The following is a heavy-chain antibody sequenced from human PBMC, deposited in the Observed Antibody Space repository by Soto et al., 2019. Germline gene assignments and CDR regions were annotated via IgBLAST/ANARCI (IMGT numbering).Heavy chain of an antibody. J-gene: IGHJ6*02. CDR1: GGTFSSYA. D-gene: IGHD3-3*01. CDR2: IIPIFGTA. CDR3: ARDPAVLRFLESVYYYGMDV. V-gene: IGHV1-69*13. Sequence: SVRVSCKASGGTFSSYAISWVRQAPGQGLEWMGGIIPIFGTANYAQKFQGRVTITADESTSTAYMELSSLRSEDTAVYYCARDPAVLRFLESVYYYGMDVWGQGTTVTVSS.